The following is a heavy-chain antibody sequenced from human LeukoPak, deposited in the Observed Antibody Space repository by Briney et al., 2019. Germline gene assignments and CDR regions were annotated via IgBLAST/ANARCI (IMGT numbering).Heavy chain of an antibody. CDR3: ATGGVLSWFDP. CDR1: GGSFSSSSYY. CDR2: IYYSGST. J-gene: IGHJ5*02. V-gene: IGHV4-39*01. Sequence: PSETLSLTCTVSGGSFSSSSYYWGWIRQPPGKGLEWIGSIYYSGSTYYNPSLKSRVTISVDTSKNQFSLKLSSVTAADTAVYYCATGGVLSWFDPWGQGTLVTVSS. D-gene: IGHD3-16*01.